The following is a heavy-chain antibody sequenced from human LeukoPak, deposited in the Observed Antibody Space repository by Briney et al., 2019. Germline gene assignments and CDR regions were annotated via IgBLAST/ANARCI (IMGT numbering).Heavy chain of an antibody. V-gene: IGHV3-7*01. Sequence: GGSLRLSCAVSGFTFSSYWMSWVRQAPGKGLEWVANIKQDGSEKYYVDSVKGRFTISRDNAKNSLYLQMNSLRAEDTAVYYCTIYGDYEGAFDIWGQGTMVTVSS. CDR2: IKQDGSEK. D-gene: IGHD4-17*01. CDR3: TIYGDYEGAFDI. J-gene: IGHJ3*02. CDR1: GFTFSSYW.